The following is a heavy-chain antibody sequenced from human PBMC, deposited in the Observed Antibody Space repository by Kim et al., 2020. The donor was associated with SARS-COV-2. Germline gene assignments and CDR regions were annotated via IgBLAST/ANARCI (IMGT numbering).Heavy chain of an antibody. Sequence: SETLSLTCTVSGGSISSGGYYWSWIRQHPGKGLEWIGYIYYSGSTYYNPSLKSRVTISVDTSKNQFSLKLSSVTAADTAVYYCARQGVRGVKYFDYWGQGTLVTVSS. V-gene: IGHV4-31*03. CDR2: IYYSGST. D-gene: IGHD3-10*01. CDR3: ARQGVRGVKYFDY. J-gene: IGHJ4*02. CDR1: GGSISSGGYY.